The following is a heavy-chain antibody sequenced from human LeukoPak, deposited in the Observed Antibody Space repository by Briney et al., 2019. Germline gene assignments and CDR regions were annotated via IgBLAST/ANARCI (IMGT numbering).Heavy chain of an antibody. Sequence: KTSETLSLTCTVYGGSFSGYYWSWIRQPPGKGLEWIGEINHSGSTNYNPSLKSRVTISVDTSKNQFSLKLSSVTAADTAVYYCARGSDSSGYRWFDYWGQGTLVTVSS. CDR2: INHSGST. D-gene: IGHD3-22*01. CDR3: ARGSDSSGYRWFDY. V-gene: IGHV4-34*09. CDR1: GGSFSGYY. J-gene: IGHJ4*02.